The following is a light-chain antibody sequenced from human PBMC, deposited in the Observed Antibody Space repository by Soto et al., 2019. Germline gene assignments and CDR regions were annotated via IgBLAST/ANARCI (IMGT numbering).Light chain of an antibody. V-gene: IGKV3-15*01. J-gene: IGKJ1*01. CDR3: QHYDRAPMWT. CDR2: GAS. Sequence: EIVMTQSPPTLYVSPGERATLSCRASQSISRNLAWFQQKPGQAPSLLIFGASTRAAGIPARFSGSGSGTDFTLTISRLDPEDFAVYYCQHYDRAPMWTFGQGTKVDI. CDR1: QSISRN.